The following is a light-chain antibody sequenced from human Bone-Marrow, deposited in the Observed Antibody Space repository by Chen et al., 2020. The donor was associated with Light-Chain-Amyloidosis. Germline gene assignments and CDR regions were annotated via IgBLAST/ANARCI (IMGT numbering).Light chain of an antibody. V-gene: IGLV1-51*01. CDR1: SSNIGNNY. J-gene: IGLJ3*02. CDR2: DNN. CDR3: GTWDSSLSAV. Sequence: QSVLTPPPSVAVAPGQQVTIPCSGSSSNIGNNYVSWYQQLPGTAPTLLIYDNNKRPSGIPDRFSGSKSGTSATLGITGLQTGDEADYYCGTWDSSLSAVFGGGTKLTVL.